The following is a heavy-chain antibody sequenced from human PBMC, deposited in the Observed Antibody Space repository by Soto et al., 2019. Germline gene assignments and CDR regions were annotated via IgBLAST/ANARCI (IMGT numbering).Heavy chain of an antibody. V-gene: IGHV1-18*01. CDR1: GYTFTSYG. CDR3: ARLTIAQDAFDI. J-gene: IGHJ3*02. Sequence: QVQLEQSGAEVKKPGASVKVSCKASGYTFTSYGISGVRQAPGQGLEWMGWISAYNGKTNYAQKLQGRVTMTTDTSTSTAYMELRSLRSDDSAVYYCARLTIAQDAFDIWGQGTLVTVSS. D-gene: IGHD3-10*01. CDR2: ISAYNGKT.